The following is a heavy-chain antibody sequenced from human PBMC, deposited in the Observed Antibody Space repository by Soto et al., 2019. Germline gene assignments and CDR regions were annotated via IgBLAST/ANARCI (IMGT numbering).Heavy chain of an antibody. CDR1: GGSISSGGYS. J-gene: IGHJ4*02. Sequence: PSWTLSLTCAFSGGSISSGGYSWTWIRQHPGKGLEWIGYIYYSGSTNYNPSLKSRVTISVDTSKNQFSLKLGSVTAADTAVYYCARGVPPPHDFWSGYYITYFDYWGQGTLVTVS. V-gene: IGHV4-31*11. CDR3: ARGVPPPHDFWSGYYITYFDY. CDR2: IYYSGST. D-gene: IGHD3-3*01.